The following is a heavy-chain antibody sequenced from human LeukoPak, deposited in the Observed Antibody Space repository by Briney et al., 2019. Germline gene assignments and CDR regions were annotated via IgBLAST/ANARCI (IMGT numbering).Heavy chain of an antibody. CDR2: ISWNSGSI. J-gene: IGHJ4*02. D-gene: IGHD2-15*01. V-gene: IGHV3-9*01. CDR3: AKDMGSGGLGVGY. CDR1: GFTFDDYA. Sequence: GRSLRLSCAASGFTFDDYAMHWVRQAPGKGLEWVSGISWNSGSIGYADSVKGRFTISRDNAKNSLYLQMNSLRAEDTALYYCAKDMGSGGLGVGYWGQGTLVTVSS.